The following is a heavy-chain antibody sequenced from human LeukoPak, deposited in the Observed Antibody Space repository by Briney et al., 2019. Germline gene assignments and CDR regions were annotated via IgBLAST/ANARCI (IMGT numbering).Heavy chain of an antibody. CDR1: GFTFSSYW. CDR2: ITDDDYNT. Sequence: HPGGSLRLSCAASGFTFSSYWMSWVRQAPGKGLEWVSTITDDDYNTYSADSVKGRITFSRDNSKNTLSLQLRSLRAEDTAVYYCAKDLSYTSGASDHWGQGTLVTVSS. D-gene: IGHD6-19*01. CDR3: AKDLSYTSGASDH. J-gene: IGHJ4*02. V-gene: IGHV3-23*01.